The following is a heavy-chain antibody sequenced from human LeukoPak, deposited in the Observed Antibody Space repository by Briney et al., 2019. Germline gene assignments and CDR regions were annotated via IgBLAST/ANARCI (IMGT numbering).Heavy chain of an antibody. Sequence: SVKVSCKASGGTFSSYAISWVRQAPGQGLEWRGGNIPIFGTANYAQKLRGRVTITADESTRTAYMELSSLRSEDTAVYYCASEGPLPAANDYWGQGTLVTVSS. D-gene: IGHD2-2*01. CDR3: ASEGPLPAANDY. V-gene: IGHV1-69*13. CDR2: NIPIFGTA. J-gene: IGHJ4*02. CDR1: GGTFSSYA.